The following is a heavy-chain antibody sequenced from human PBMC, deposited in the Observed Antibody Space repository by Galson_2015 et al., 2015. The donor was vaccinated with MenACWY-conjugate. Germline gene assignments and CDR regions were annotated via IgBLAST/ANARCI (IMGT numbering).Heavy chain of an antibody. D-gene: IGHD6-6*01. V-gene: IGHV3-53*01. CDR1: AFSVGSNY. CDR2: IYSGGDT. Sequence: SLRLSCATSAFSVGSNYMSWVGQAPGKGLEWVSIIYSGGDTYYADSVKGRFTISRDNSKNTLYLQMNYLRAEDTAVYYCARVGGSSLAPFDYWGQGTLVTVSS. J-gene: IGHJ4*02. CDR3: ARVGGSSLAPFDY.